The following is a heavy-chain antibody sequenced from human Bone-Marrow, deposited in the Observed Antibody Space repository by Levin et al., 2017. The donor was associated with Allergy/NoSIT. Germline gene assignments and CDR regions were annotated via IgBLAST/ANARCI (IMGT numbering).Heavy chain of an antibody. CDR1: GFTFSSYG. V-gene: IGHV3-30*03. CDR3: ARDDVIAATVPNDAFDT. Sequence: GESLKISCAASGFTFSSYGMHWVRQAPGKGLEWVAVISYDGSNKYYADSVKGRFTISRDSSKNTLYLQMNSLRAEDTAVFYCARDDVIAATVPNDAFDTWGQGTMDTVSS. J-gene: IGHJ3*02. CDR2: ISYDGSNK. D-gene: IGHD6-13*01.